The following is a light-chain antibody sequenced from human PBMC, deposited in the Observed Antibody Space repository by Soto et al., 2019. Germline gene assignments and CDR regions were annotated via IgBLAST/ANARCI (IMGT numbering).Light chain of an antibody. CDR1: SSDVGSYKY. CDR2: EVT. J-gene: IGLJ3*02. CDR3: SSYTSYSTVV. V-gene: IGLV2-14*01. Sequence: QSALTQPASVSGSPGQSITISCTGTSSDVGSYKYVSWYQQHPGKAPKLMIYEVTNRPSGVSNRFSGSKSGNTASLTIPGLQADDEADYYCSSYTSYSTVVFGGGTKLTVL.